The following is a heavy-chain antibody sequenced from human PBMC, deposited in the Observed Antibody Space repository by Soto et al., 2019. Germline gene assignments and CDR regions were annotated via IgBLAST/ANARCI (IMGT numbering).Heavy chain of an antibody. CDR2: IVVGSGNT. V-gene: IGHV1-58*01. CDR1: GFTFSISA. CDR3: AAGDYYDSSGYYPYGFNI. J-gene: IGHJ3*02. Sequence: CRASGFTFSISALQWVRQARGQRLEWIGWIVVGSGNTHYAEEVQERVTITRDMSTSTAYMELTSLRSEDTAVYYCAAGDYYDSSGYYPYGFNIWGQGTLVTVS. D-gene: IGHD3-22*01.